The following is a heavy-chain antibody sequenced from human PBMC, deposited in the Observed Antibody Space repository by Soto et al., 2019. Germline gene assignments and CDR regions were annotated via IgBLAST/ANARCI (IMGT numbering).Heavy chain of an antibody. Sequence: QVQLVQSGAEVKKPGASVKVSCKASGYTFTSYGISWVRQAPGQGLEWMGWISAYNGNTNYAQKLQGRVTMTTDTSTSEAYLELRSLRSDDTAVYYCASPRGAIFGVASPLRPYYYYGMDVWGQGTTVTVSS. CDR2: ISAYNGNT. CDR1: GYTFTSYG. V-gene: IGHV1-18*01. D-gene: IGHD3-3*01. J-gene: IGHJ6*02. CDR3: ASPRGAIFGVASPLRPYYYYGMDV.